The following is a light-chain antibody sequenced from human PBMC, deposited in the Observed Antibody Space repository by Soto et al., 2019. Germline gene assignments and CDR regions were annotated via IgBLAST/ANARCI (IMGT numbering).Light chain of an antibody. CDR3: QVWDSSSDHYV. V-gene: IGLV3-21*04. CDR1: NIGSKS. J-gene: IGLJ1*01. CDR2: YDS. Sequence: SYELTQPPSVSVAPGKTARITCGGNNIGSKSVHWYQQKPGQAPVLVIYYDSDRPSGIPERFSGSXSGNTATMTISRVEAGDEADYYCQVWDSSSDHYVFGTGTKVTVL.